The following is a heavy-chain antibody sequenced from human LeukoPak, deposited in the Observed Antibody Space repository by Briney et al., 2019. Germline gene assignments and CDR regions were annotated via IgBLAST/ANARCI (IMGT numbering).Heavy chain of an antibody. CDR1: GGSISSYY. Sequence: SETLSLTCTGSGGSISSYYWSWIRQPPGKGLEWIGYIYYSGSTNYNPSLKSRVTISVDTSKNQFSLKLSSVTAADTAVYYCARIYDILTGCIFDNWGQGTLVTVSS. J-gene: IGHJ4*02. D-gene: IGHD3-9*01. CDR3: ARIYDILTGCIFDN. CDR2: IYYSGST. V-gene: IGHV4-59*08.